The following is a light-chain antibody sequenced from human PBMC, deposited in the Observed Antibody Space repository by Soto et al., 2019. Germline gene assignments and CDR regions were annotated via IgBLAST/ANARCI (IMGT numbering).Light chain of an antibody. CDR1: QSVSRS. J-gene: IGKJ4*01. Sequence: EIVLTQSPATLSLSPGERATLSCRASQSVSRSLAWYQQKPGQAPRLLIYDETHRATGIPARFSGSGSGTDFTLTISSLEPEDFAIYSCQQRSNWPLTFGGGTKLEIK. CDR3: QQRSNWPLT. CDR2: DET. V-gene: IGKV3-11*01.